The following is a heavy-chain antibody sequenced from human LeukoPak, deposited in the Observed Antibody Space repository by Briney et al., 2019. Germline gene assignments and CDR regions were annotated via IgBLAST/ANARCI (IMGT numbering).Heavy chain of an antibody. J-gene: IGHJ4*02. CDR1: GGSFSGYY. D-gene: IGHD3-9*01. Sequence: TSETLSLTCAVYGGSFSGYYWSWIRQPPGKGLGWIGEINHSGSTNYNPSLKSRVTISVDTSKNQFSLKLSSVTAADTAVYYCARHAVRYFDLYYFDYWGQGTLVTVSS. CDR2: INHSGST. V-gene: IGHV4-34*01. CDR3: ARHAVRYFDLYYFDY.